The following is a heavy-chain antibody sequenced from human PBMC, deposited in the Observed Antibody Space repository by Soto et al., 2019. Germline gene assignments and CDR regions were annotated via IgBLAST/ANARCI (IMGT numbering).Heavy chain of an antibody. J-gene: IGHJ4*02. CDR1: GGSISSYY. Sequence: PSETLSLTCTVSGGSISSYYWSWIRQPPGKGLEWIGYIYYSGSTNYNPSLKSRVTISVDTSKNQFSLKLSSVTAADTAVYYCARAGSGTLIDYWGQGTLVTVSS. CDR3: ARAGSGTLIDY. V-gene: IGHV4-59*01. D-gene: IGHD3-10*01. CDR2: IYYSGST.